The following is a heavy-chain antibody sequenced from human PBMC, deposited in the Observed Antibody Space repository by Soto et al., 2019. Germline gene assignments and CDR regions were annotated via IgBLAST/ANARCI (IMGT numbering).Heavy chain of an antibody. J-gene: IGHJ6*02. D-gene: IGHD6-6*01. CDR1: GGSISSGGYY. CDR3: ARGSSIAGLYYGMDV. CDR2: NYYRWIS. Sequence: QVQLQESGPGLGKPSQTLSLTCTVSGGSISSGGYYWTWIRQHPGKGLVWIGYNYYRWISSYNPSLTRQVTLSLDTSKTQFALKLSSVTAADTAVYYCARGSSIAGLYYGMDVWGQGTTVTVSS. V-gene: IGHV4-31*01.